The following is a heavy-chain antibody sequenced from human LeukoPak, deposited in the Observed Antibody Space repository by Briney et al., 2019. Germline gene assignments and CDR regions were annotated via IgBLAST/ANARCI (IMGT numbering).Heavy chain of an antibody. Sequence: GGSLRLSCAVSGFTFSSYWMHWVRQDPGKGLVWVSRINTDGSSTSYADSVKGRFTVSRDNAKNTLYLQMNSLRAEDTDVYYCARDREDCSGGSCYANRFDPWGQGTLVTVSS. V-gene: IGHV3-74*01. CDR3: ARDREDCSGGSCYANRFDP. CDR1: GFTFSSYW. D-gene: IGHD2-15*01. J-gene: IGHJ5*02. CDR2: INTDGSST.